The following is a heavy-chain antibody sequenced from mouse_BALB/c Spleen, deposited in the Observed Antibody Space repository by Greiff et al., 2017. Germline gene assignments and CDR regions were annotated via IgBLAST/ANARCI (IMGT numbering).Heavy chain of an antibody. CDR3: ARDRGSNWDFFAY. CDR1: GFTFSDYY. CDR2: ISDGGSYT. Sequence: EVMLVESGGGLVKPGGSLKLSCAASGFTFSDYYMYWVRQTPEKRLEWVATISDGGSYTYYPDSVKGRFTISRDNAKNNLYLQMSCLKSEDTAMYYCARDRGSNWDFFAYWGQGTLVTVSA. J-gene: IGHJ3*01. V-gene: IGHV5-4*02. D-gene: IGHD4-1*01.